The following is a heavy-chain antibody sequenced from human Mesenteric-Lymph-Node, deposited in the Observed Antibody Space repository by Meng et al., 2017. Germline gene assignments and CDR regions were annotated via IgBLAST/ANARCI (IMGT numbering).Heavy chain of an antibody. CDR1: RDTFSSYI. Sequence: SVKVSCKASRDTFSSYIISWVRQAPGQGLEWMGRIIPMLGIANYAQNFQGRVTITADKSTSTAYLELSSLRSGDTAVYYCARGSRIFGVVIILRYAFDIWGQGTMVTVSS. J-gene: IGHJ3*02. CDR2: IIPMLGIA. D-gene: IGHD3-3*01. CDR3: ARGSRIFGVVIILRYAFDI. V-gene: IGHV1-69*02.